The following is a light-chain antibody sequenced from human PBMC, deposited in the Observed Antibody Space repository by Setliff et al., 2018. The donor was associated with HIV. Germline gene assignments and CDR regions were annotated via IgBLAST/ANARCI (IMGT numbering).Light chain of an antibody. CDR1: ASNIGSSF. Sequence: QSALTQPSSVSGTPGQNVTISCSGSASNIGSSFVHWYRQVAGTTPQLLIYRDDQRPSGVPDRFSGPKSGTSASLAITGLRSDDEADYYCATWDDSLGGLYVFASGTKVTVL. V-gene: IGLV1-47*01. CDR2: RDD. J-gene: IGLJ1*01. CDR3: ATWDDSLGGLYV.